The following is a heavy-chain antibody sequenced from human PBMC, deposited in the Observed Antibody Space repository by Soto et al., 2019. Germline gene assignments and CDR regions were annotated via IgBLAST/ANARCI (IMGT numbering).Heavy chain of an antibody. Sequence: SETLSLTCAVYGGSFSGYYWTWIRQPPGTGLEWIGEINHSGSTNYNPSLKSRVTISVDTSKNQFSLKPTSVTAADTAVYYCARHSNEYRKSLDYWGQGTLVTVSS. CDR2: INHSGST. V-gene: IGHV4-34*01. D-gene: IGHD6-13*01. CDR3: ARHSNEYRKSLDY. CDR1: GGSFSGYY. J-gene: IGHJ4*02.